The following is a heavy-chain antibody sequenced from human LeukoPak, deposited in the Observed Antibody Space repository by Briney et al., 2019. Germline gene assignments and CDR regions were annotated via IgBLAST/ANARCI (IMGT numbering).Heavy chain of an antibody. V-gene: IGHV4-59*08. CDR1: GGSISSYY. D-gene: IGHD6-19*01. CDR2: IYYSGST. CDR3: ARHPYRRWLVNDY. J-gene: IGHJ4*02. Sequence: SETLSLTCTVSGGSISSYYWSWIRQPPGKGLEWIGYIYYSGSTNYNPSLKSRVTISVDTSKNQFSLKLSSVIAADTAVYYCARHPYRRWLVNDYWGQGTLVTVSS.